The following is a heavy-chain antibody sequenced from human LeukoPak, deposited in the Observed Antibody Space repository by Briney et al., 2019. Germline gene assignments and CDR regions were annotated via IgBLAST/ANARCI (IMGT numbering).Heavy chain of an antibody. J-gene: IGHJ4*02. V-gene: IGHV4-59*01. CDR3: ARGDVGYSDFWSGYPRAFDY. D-gene: IGHD3-3*01. CDR2: IYYSGST. Sequence: SETLSLTCTVSGGSISSYYWSWIRQPPGKGLEWIGYIYYSGSTNYNPSLKSRVTISVDTSKNQFSLKLSSVTAADTAVYYCARGDVGYSDFWSGYPRAFDYWGQGTLVTVSS. CDR1: GGSISSYY.